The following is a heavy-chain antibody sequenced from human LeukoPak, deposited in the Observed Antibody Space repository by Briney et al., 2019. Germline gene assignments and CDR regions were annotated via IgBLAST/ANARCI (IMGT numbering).Heavy chain of an antibody. V-gene: IGHV3-30*04. J-gene: IGHJ3*02. CDR3: ARSRRIRYFDWLFHDAFDI. Sequence: GGSLRLSCAASGFTFSDYTMTWVRQAPGKGLEWVAVISYDGSNKYYADSVKGRFTISRDNSKNTLYLQMNSLRAEDTAVYYCARSRRIRYFDWLFHDAFDIWGQGTMVTVSS. CDR1: GFTFSDYT. CDR2: ISYDGSNK. D-gene: IGHD3-9*01.